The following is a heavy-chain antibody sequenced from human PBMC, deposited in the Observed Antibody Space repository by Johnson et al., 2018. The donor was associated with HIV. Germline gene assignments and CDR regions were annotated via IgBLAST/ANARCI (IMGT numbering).Heavy chain of an antibody. CDR2: IHYDGSNK. CDR1: GFTFSMSA. D-gene: IGHD6-19*01. J-gene: IGHJ3*02. Sequence: QVQLVESGGGVVQPGGSLRLTCAASGFTFSMSAMHWVRQAPGKGLEWVTFIHYDGSNKYYADSVKGQFTISRDNSKNTLYLQMNSLRAADTAVYYCARVGRPWLPRDAFDIWGQGTMVTVSS. V-gene: IGHV3-30*02. CDR3: ARVGRPWLPRDAFDI.